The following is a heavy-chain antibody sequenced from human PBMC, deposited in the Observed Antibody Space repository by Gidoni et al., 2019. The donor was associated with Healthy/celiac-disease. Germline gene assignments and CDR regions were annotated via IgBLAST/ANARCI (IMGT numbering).Heavy chain of an antibody. J-gene: IGHJ4*02. CDR1: GFTFRSYA. Sequence: EVQLLESGGGLVQPGGSLRLPWAASGFTFRSYAMSWVRQAPGKGLEWVSAISGSGGSTYYADSVKGRFTISRDNSKNTLYLQMNSLRAEDTAVYYCAKDLRGEMATIMGYWGQGTLVTVSS. V-gene: IGHV3-23*01. CDR3: AKDLRGEMATIMGY. D-gene: IGHD5-12*01. CDR2: ISGSGGST.